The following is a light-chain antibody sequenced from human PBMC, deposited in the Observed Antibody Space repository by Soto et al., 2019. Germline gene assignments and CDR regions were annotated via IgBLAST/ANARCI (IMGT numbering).Light chain of an antibody. J-gene: IGKJ5*01. Sequence: DFQMTQSPSSVSASVGDRVTITCRASQGLNSRLAWFQQTPGKAPKRLIYAVSSLESGVPSRFSGSASGTDYTLTINSLQPEDLATYYCQQSNSFPITFGQGTRLEIK. CDR3: QQSNSFPIT. CDR1: QGLNSR. V-gene: IGKV1-12*01. CDR2: AVS.